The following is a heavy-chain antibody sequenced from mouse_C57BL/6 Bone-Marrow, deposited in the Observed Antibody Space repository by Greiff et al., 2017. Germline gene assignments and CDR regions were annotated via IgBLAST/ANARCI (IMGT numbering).Heavy chain of an antibody. CDR2: INPNNGCT. D-gene: IGHD2-2*01. CDR1: GYTFTDYN. V-gene: IGHV1-18*01. CDR3: ASAFYYGYHWYFDV. J-gene: IGHJ1*03. Sequence: VHVKQSGPELVKPGASVKIPCKASGYTFTDYNMDWVKQSHGKSLEWIGDINPNNGCTIYNQKFKGKATLTVDKSSSTAYRELRSLTSEDTAVYYGASAFYYGYHWYFDVWGTGTTVTVSS.